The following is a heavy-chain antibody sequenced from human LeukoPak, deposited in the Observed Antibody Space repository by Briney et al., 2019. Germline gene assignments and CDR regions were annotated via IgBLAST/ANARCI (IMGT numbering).Heavy chain of an antibody. J-gene: IGHJ5*02. D-gene: IGHD6-19*01. V-gene: IGHV4-39*01. CDR3: ARLRKKPGIAVAGRGSFWFDP. CDR1: GGSISSSSDY. CDR2: IYYHENT. Sequence: SETLSLTCTVSGGSISSSSDYWGWIRQAPGKGLEWIGSIYYHENTYYNSSLKSRVTISVDTSKNQFSLKLSSVTAADTAVYYCARLRKKPGIAVAGRGSFWFDPWGQGTLVTVSS.